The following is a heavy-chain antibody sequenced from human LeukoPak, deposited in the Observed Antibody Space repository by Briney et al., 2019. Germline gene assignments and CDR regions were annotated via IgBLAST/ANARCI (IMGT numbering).Heavy chain of an antibody. Sequence: ASVKVSCKASGYTFTGYYIHWVRRAPGQGLEWMGWINPNSGGTNYAQRFQGRVTMTRDTSITTAYMELSRLRSDDTAVYYCASPWGGWFGELIWYFDLWGRGTLVTVSS. V-gene: IGHV1-2*02. J-gene: IGHJ2*01. CDR3: ASPWGGWFGELIWYFDL. CDR1: GYTFTGYY. CDR2: INPNSGGT. D-gene: IGHD3-10*01.